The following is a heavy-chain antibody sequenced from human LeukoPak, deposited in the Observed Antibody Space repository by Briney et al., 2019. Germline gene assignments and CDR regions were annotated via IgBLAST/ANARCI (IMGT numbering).Heavy chain of an antibody. CDR3: ATGGYNWNDENWFDP. Sequence: GASVKVSCKASGYTFTSYDINWVRQATGQGLEWMGWMNPNSGNTGYAQKFQGSVTITRNTSISTAYMELSSLRSEDTAVYYCATGGYNWNDENWFDPWGQGTLVTVSS. CDR1: GYTFTSYD. CDR2: MNPNSGNT. D-gene: IGHD1-1*01. V-gene: IGHV1-8*03. J-gene: IGHJ5*02.